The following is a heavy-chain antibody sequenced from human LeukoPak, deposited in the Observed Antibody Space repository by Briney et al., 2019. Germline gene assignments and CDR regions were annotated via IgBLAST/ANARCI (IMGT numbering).Heavy chain of an antibody. J-gene: IGHJ4*02. CDR1: GFTFKSTF. CDR2: ISSSGSYI. Sequence: GGSLRLSCAVSGFTFKSTFMNWVRQAPGKGLEWVSSISSSGSYIHYANSVKGRFTVSRDNDNDTLYLHMTGLSAEDSATYYCTRDYGARDDWGQGTLVTVSS. D-gene: IGHD4-17*01. V-gene: IGHV3-21*01. CDR3: TRDYGARDD.